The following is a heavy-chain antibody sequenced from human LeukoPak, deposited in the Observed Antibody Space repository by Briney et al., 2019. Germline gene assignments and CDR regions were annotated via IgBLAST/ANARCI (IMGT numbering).Heavy chain of an antibody. J-gene: IGHJ4*02. CDR2: LSGSGGST. V-gene: IGHV3-23*01. CDR3: AKNTEGGHDFAQTPYYFDC. CDR1: GFTFSSYA. Sequence: GGSLRLSCAASGFTFSSYAMSWVRQAPGKGLEWVSILSGSGGSTYYADSVKGRFTISRDNSKNTLYLQMNSLRAEDTALYFCAKNTEGGHDFAQTPYYFDCWGQGTLVTVSS. D-gene: IGHD3-3*01.